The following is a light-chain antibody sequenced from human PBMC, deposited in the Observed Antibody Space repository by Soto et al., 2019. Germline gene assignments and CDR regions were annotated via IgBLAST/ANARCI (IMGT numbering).Light chain of an antibody. Sequence: QSALTQPPSASGSPGQSVTISCTGTSSDVGAYNYVSWYQQYPGKAPKLMSYEVNKRPSGVPDRFSGSKSGKTASLTVSGLQPEDEADYHRTSYAGSNIWVFGGGTMLTVL. CDR3: TSYAGSNIWV. V-gene: IGLV2-8*01. CDR1: SSDVGAYNY. J-gene: IGLJ3*02. CDR2: EVN.